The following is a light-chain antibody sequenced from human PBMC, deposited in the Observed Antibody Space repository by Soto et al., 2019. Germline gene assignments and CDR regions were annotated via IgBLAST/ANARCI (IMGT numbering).Light chain of an antibody. CDR2: AAS. Sequence: DIQMTQSPSSLSASVGDRVTITCRASQSISSYLNWYQQKPGKAPKLLIYAASSLQSGVPSRFCGSGSGTDFTLTISSLQPEDFATYYCQQSYSTPRTFGQGTKWIS. J-gene: IGKJ1*01. CDR3: QQSYSTPRT. V-gene: IGKV1-39*01. CDR1: QSISSY.